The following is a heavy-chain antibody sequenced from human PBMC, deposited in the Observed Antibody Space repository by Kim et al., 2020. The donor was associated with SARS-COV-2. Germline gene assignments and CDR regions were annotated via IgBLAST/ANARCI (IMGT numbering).Heavy chain of an antibody. D-gene: IGHD1-26*01. J-gene: IGHJ4*02. CDR2: ST. V-gene: IGHV3-53*01. Sequence: STYYADSVKGRLAISRDNAKTTRYLQMNGRRAEDTAVYYGARLEVGALDYWGQGPLVTVSS. CDR3: ARLEVGALDY.